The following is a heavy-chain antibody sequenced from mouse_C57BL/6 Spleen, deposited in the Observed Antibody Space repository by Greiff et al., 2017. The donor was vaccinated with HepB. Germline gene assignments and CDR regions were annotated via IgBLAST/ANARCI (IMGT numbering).Heavy chain of an antibody. V-gene: IGHV14-2*01. D-gene: IGHD1-1*01. J-gene: IGHJ2*01. CDR1: GFNIKDYY. CDR3: ARGALYGSPY. Sequence: EVQLQQSGAELVKPGASVKLSCTASGFNIKDYYMHWVKQRTEQGLEWIGRIDPDDGETKYAPKFQGKATITANTSSNTADLQLSSLTSEDTAVYYCARGALYGSPYWGQGTTLTVSS. CDR2: IDPDDGET.